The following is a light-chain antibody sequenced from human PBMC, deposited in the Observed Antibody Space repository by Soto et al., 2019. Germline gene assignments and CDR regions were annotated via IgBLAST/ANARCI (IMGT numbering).Light chain of an antibody. J-gene: IGKJ4*01. CDR2: AAS. CDR3: QQYGTSLT. CDR1: QSIKNNF. V-gene: IGKV3-20*01. Sequence: IVLTQSPGALSLSPGEGATLSCRASQSIKNNFLAWYHQRPGQAPRLLIHAASIRASGISDRFSGTASGTDFTLTISRLKPDDFGVYYCQQYGTSLTFGGGTRVE.